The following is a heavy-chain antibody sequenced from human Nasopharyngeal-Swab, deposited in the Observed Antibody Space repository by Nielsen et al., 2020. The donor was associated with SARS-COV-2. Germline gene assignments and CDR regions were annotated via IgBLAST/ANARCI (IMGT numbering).Heavy chain of an antibody. CDR3: ARAGGIVVVPAATQLRRFDY. J-gene: IGHJ4*02. V-gene: IGHV4-59*12. Sequence: WILQPPGKGLEWIGYIYYSGSTNYNPSLKSRVTISVDTSKNQFSLKLSSVTAADTAVYYCARAGGIVVVPAATQLRRFDYWGQGTLVTVSS. CDR2: IYYSGST. D-gene: IGHD2-2*01.